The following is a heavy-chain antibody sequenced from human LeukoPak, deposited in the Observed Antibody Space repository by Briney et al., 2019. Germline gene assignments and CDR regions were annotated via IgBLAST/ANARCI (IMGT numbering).Heavy chain of an antibody. Sequence: ASVKVSCKASGYIFTGYYMHWVRQAPGQGLEWMGWINPNSGSTNYAQKFQGRVTMTRDTSINTAYMELSRLRSDDTAVYYCARDLATTIIYYYMDVWGKGTTATVSS. CDR2: INPNSGST. CDR1: GYIFTGYY. J-gene: IGHJ6*03. CDR3: ARDLATTIIYYYMDV. V-gene: IGHV1-2*02. D-gene: IGHD1-26*01.